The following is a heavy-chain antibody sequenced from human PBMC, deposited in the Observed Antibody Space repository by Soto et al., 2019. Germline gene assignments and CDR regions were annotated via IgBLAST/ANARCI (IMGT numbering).Heavy chain of an antibody. V-gene: IGHV3-30*18. Sequence: GGSLRLSCAASGFTFSSYGMHWVRQAPGKGLEWVAVISYDGSNKYYADSVKGRFTISRDNSKNTLYLQMNSLRAEDTAVYYCAKEYQQLVLSPGYYGMDVWGQGTTVTSP. J-gene: IGHJ6*02. CDR1: GFTFSSYG. D-gene: IGHD6-13*01. CDR2: ISYDGSNK. CDR3: AKEYQQLVLSPGYYGMDV.